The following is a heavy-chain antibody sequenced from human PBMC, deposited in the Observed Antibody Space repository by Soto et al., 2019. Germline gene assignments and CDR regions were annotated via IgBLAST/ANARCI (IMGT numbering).Heavy chain of an antibody. Sequence: QVQLVESGGGVVQPGRSLRLSCAASGFTFSSYGMHWVRQAPGKGLEWVAVISYDGSNKYYADSVKGRFTISRDNSKNTLYLQMNSLRAEDKAVYYCEKDRGLAAAGHYYGMDVWGQGTTVTVSS. CDR2: ISYDGSNK. J-gene: IGHJ6*02. CDR1: GFTFSSYG. V-gene: IGHV3-30*18. D-gene: IGHD6-13*01. CDR3: EKDRGLAAAGHYYGMDV.